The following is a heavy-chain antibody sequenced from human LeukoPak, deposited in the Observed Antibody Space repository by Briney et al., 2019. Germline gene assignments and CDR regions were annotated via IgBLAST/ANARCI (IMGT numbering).Heavy chain of an antibody. CDR1: GGTFSSYA. V-gene: IGHV1-69*13. Sequence: GASVKVSCKASGGTFSSYAISWVRQAPGQWLEWMGGIIPIFGAANYAQKLQGRVTITADESTSTAYMELSSLRSEDTAVYYCARDGWELPPNWFDPWGQGTLVTVSS. J-gene: IGHJ5*02. D-gene: IGHD1-26*01. CDR2: IIPIFGAA. CDR3: ARDGWELPPNWFDP.